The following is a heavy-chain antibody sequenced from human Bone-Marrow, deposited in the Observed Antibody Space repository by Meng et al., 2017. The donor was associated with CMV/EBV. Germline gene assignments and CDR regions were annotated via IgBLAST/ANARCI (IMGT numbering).Heavy chain of an antibody. CDR1: GFPFASFP. D-gene: IGHD6-13*01. CDR3: AKDQQLVPFDS. V-gene: IGHV3-23*01. Sequence: GAASGFPFASFPLNGVRRAPGKGLEWVSTITGSGGTTYYADSFKGRFIVSRDNSKDTLYLQMDSLRADDTAVYYCAKDQQLVPFDSWGPGTLVTVSS. CDR2: ITGSGGTT. J-gene: IGHJ4*02.